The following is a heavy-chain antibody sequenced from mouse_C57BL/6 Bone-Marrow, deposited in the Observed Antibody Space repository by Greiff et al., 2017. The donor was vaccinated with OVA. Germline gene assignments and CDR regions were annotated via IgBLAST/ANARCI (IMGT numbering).Heavy chain of an antibody. J-gene: IGHJ4*01. CDR1: GFTFSDAW. D-gene: IGHD1-1*01. V-gene: IGHV6-6*01. CDR2: IRNKANNHAT. Sequence: EVQVVESGGGLVQPGGSMKLSCAASGFTFSDAWMDWVRQSPEKGLEWVAEIRNKANNHATYYAESVKGRFTISRDDSKSSVYLQMNSLRAEDTGIYYCTIITTVNAMDYWGQGTSVTVSS. CDR3: TIITTVNAMDY.